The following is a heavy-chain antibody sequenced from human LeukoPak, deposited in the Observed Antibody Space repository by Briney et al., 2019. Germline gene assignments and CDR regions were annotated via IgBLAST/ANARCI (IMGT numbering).Heavy chain of an antibody. CDR2: INPSGST. J-gene: IGHJ5*02. V-gene: IGHV4-34*01. CDR3: ARRIVADRVFDP. Sequence: SETLSLTCGVYGGSFSGYYWNWIRQSPGKGLEWIGEINPSGSTKYNPSLKSRVTISVDTSKIQFSLNLSSVTAADTAVYYCARRIVADRVFDPWGQGTLVTVSS. CDR1: GGSFSGYY. D-gene: IGHD1-26*01.